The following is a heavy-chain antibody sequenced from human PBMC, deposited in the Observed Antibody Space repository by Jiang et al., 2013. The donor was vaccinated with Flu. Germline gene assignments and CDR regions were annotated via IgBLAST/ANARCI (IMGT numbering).Heavy chain of an antibody. D-gene: IGHD4-11*01. Sequence: STSYNPSLKSRVTISVDTSKNQXSLKLSSVTAADTAVYYCARRTVRGHNCFDPWGQGTLVTVSS. CDR3: ARRTVRGHNCFDP. J-gene: IGHJ5*02. V-gene: IGHV4-39*01. CDR2: ST.